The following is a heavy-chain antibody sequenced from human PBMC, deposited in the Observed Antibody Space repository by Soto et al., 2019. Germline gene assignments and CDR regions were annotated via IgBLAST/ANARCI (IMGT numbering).Heavy chain of an antibody. Sequence: QVQLQESGPGLVKPSETLSLTCTVSGVSITDFYWSWIRQPAGKGLEWIGRVYGSGSSSYNPSLESRVTMSVDTPKKHFSLNLTSVTAADTTVYYCAVGDPPIWGQGTVVTVSS. V-gene: IGHV4-4*07. J-gene: IGHJ3*02. CDR1: GVSITDFY. CDR3: AVGDPPI. CDR2: VYGSGSS.